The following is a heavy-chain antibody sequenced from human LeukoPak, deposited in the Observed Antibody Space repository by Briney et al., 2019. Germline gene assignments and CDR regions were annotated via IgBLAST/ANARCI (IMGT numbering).Heavy chain of an antibody. D-gene: IGHD2-21*02. J-gene: IGHJ4*02. CDR3: AKANCGGDCYSWDFDY. V-gene: IGHV3-23*01. CDR2: IRGSGGST. Sequence: PGGSLRLSCAASGFTFSSYAMSWVRQAPGKGLEWVSAIRGSGGSTYYAVSVRGRLTISRENSKNTLYLQMNSLRAEDTAVYYCAKANCGGDCYSWDFDYWGQGTLVTVSS. CDR1: GFTFSSYA.